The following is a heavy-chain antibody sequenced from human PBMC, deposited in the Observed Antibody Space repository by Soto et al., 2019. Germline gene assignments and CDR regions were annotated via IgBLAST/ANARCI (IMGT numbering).Heavy chain of an antibody. Sequence: ESGGGLVQPGGSLRLSCAASGITFSTYWMNWVRQAPGRGLEWVANINEDGSKEYYVGSVKGRFTISRDNAKNSLYLQMTSLRVEDTAVYYRAGGGRIDTPYQNFDSWGQGTLITVSP. V-gene: IGHV3-7*01. CDR3: AGGGRIDTPYQNFDS. D-gene: IGHD2-2*01. CDR1: GITFSTYW. CDR2: INEDGSKE. J-gene: IGHJ4*02.